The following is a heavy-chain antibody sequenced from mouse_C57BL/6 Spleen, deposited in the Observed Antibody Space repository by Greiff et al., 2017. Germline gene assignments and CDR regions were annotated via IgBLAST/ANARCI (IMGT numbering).Heavy chain of an antibody. J-gene: IGHJ4*01. CDR2: IDPEDGDT. CDR3: TDAMDY. Sequence: DVQLQEPGAELVRPGASVKLSCTASGFNIKDYYMHWVKQRPEQGLEWIGSIDPEDGDTDYAQQFQGKATMTADKSSNTPYLQLSSLTSEDTAVYYCTDAMDYWGQGTSGTVSS. CDR1: GFNIKDYY. V-gene: IGHV14-1*01.